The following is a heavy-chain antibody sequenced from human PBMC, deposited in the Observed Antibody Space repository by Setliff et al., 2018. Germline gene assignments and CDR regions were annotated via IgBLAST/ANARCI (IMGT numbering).Heavy chain of an antibody. CDR2: ISPIFGTA. Sequence: SVKVSCQASGVTFSSYAISWVRQAPGRGLEWMGGISPIFGTANYAQKFPGRVTITTDESTSTAYMELSSLRSEDTAGYYCARGYSGYDNPWTDYYGMDVWGQGTTVTVSS. V-gene: IGHV1-69*05. D-gene: IGHD5-12*01. CDR1: GVTFSSYA. J-gene: IGHJ6*02. CDR3: ARGYSGYDNPWTDYYGMDV.